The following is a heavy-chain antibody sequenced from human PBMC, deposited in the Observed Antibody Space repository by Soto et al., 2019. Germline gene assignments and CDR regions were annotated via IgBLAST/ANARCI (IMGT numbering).Heavy chain of an antibody. CDR1: GFTLSSYA. CDR3: ARDGDIVVVPAAVDNYYYYGMDV. V-gene: IGHV3-30-3*01. Sequence: PGGSLRLSCAASGFTLSSYAMHWVRQAPGKGLEWVAVISYDGSNKYYADSVKGRFTISRDNSKNTLYLQMNSLRAEDTAVYYCARDGDIVVVPAAVDNYYYYGMDVWGQGTTVTVSS. CDR2: ISYDGSNK. J-gene: IGHJ6*02. D-gene: IGHD2-2*01.